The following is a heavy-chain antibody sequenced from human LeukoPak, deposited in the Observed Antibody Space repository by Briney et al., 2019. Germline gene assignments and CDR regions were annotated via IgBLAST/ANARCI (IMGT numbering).Heavy chain of an antibody. D-gene: IGHD6-13*01. CDR1: GFTFRSYD. J-gene: IGHJ4*02. Sequence: RPGGSLRLSCEASGFTFRSYDMYWVRQAPGKGLEWVSNIGTAGDTYYADSVKGRFTISRDNSKNTLYLQMNSLRAEDTAVYYCARDLGSSSWRIAHDDYWGQGTLVTVSS. CDR3: ARDLGSSSWRIAHDDY. CDR2: IGTAGDT. V-gene: IGHV3-13*01.